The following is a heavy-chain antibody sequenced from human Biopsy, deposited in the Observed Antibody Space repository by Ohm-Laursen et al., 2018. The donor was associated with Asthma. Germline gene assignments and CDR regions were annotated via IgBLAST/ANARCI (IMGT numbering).Heavy chain of an antibody. CDR3: ARGPELDV. CDR1: PGSFSGFF. Sequence: GTLSLTCDVYPGSFSGFFWTWIRQSPGKGLGGIGETNERGVTNNNPSLKSRVIISIDTYWNRVSLKLTSVTAADTAVYYCARGPELDVWGQGTTVTVSS. J-gene: IGHJ6*02. CDR2: TNERGVT. V-gene: IGHV4-34*01.